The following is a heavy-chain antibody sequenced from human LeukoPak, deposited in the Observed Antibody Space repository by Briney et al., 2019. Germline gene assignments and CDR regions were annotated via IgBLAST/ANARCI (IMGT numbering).Heavy chain of an antibody. CDR2: IYYSGST. D-gene: IGHD3-22*01. Sequence: SQTLSLTCTVSGGSISSGGYYWSWIRQHPGKGLEWIGNIYYSGSTYYNPSLKSRVTISVDTSKNQFSLKLSSVTAADTAVYYCARVADYYDSSGYEFDYFDYWGQGTLVTVSS. CDR1: GGSISSGGYY. CDR3: ARVADYYDSSGYEFDYFDY. J-gene: IGHJ4*02. V-gene: IGHV4-31*03.